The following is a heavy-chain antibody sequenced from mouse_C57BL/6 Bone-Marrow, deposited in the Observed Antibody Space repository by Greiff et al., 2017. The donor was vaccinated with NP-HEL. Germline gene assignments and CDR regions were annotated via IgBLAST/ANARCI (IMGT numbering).Heavy chain of an antibody. CDR3: TREAGSHWYFDV. V-gene: IGHV5-9-1*02. Sequence: EVQVVESGEGLVKPGGSLKLSCAASGFTFSSYAMSWVRQTPEKRLEWVAYISSGGDYIYYADTVKGRFTISRDNARNTLYLQMSSLKSEDTAMYYCTREAGSHWYFDVWGTGTTVTVSS. J-gene: IGHJ1*03. CDR2: ISSGGDYI. D-gene: IGHD1-1*01. CDR1: GFTFSSYA.